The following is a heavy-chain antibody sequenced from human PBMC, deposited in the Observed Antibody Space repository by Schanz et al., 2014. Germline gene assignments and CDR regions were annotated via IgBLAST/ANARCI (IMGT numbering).Heavy chain of an antibody. CDR3: ARDGGEVVRGVIEGVNHYYYGMAV. V-gene: IGHV1-69*08. CDR2: IIPVLAIA. Sequence: QVQLVQSGAEVKKPGSSVKVSCTASGGTFSSYTISWIRQAPGQGLEWMGRIIPVLAIADYAQKFQGRVTITADKSTSTASRERSSLRSEDTAVYYCARDGGEVVRGVIEGVNHYYYGMAVWGQGTTVNVSS. CDR1: GGTFSSYT. J-gene: IGHJ6*01. D-gene: IGHD3-10*01.